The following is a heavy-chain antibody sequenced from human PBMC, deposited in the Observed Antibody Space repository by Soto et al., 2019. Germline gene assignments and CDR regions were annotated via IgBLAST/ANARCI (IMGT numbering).Heavy chain of an antibody. CDR3: AKKNAYYFDF. V-gene: IGHV3-30*18. D-gene: IGHD1-1*01. CDR2: ISYDRSDK. Sequence: VQLVESGGGVVQPGRSLRLSCAASGFTFSSYGMHWVRQAPGKGLEWVAVISYDRSDKYYADSVKGRFTISRDNSKNTLYLQMDILRTEDTAVYFCAKKNAYYFDFWGQGTLVTVSS. J-gene: IGHJ4*02. CDR1: GFTFSSYG.